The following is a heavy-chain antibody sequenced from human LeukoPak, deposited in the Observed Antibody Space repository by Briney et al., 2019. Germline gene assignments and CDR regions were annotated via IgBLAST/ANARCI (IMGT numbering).Heavy chain of an antibody. V-gene: IGHV4-38-2*02. Sequence: SETLSLTCTVSGYSISSGYYWGWIRQPPGKGLEWIGSIYHGGGTYYNPSLKSRVTISVDTSKNQFSLKLSSVTAADTAVYYCARAKTLYGDYPLFDYWGQGTLVTVSS. CDR1: GYSISSGYY. CDR2: IYHGGGT. D-gene: IGHD4-17*01. J-gene: IGHJ4*02. CDR3: ARAKTLYGDYPLFDY.